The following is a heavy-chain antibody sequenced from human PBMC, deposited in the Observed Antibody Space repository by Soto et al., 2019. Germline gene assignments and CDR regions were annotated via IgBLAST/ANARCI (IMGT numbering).Heavy chain of an antibody. Sequence: PGGSLRLSFTASGLTFGDYTMSWFRHAPGKGLEWVGFIRSKAYGGTTEYAASVKGRFTISRDDSKSIAYLQMNSLKTEDTAVYYCTPIVVVPAAISYYYGMDVWGQGTTVTVS. D-gene: IGHD2-2*01. J-gene: IGHJ6*02. V-gene: IGHV3-49*03. CDR3: TPIVVVPAAISYYYGMDV. CDR1: GLTFGDYT. CDR2: IRSKAYGGTT.